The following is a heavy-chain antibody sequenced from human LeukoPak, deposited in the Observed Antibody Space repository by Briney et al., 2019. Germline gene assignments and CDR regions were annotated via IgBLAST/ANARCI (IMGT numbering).Heavy chain of an antibody. J-gene: IGHJ4*02. CDR2: IYYSGST. CDR3: ARMTTTLGFDY. D-gene: IGHD4-17*01. Sequence: SETLSLTCTVSGGSISSYYWSWIRQPPGKGLEWIGYIYYSGSTNYNPSLMSRVTISVDTSKNQFSLKLSSVTAADTAVYYCARMTTTLGFDYWGQGTLVTVSS. CDR1: GGSISSYY. V-gene: IGHV4-59*01.